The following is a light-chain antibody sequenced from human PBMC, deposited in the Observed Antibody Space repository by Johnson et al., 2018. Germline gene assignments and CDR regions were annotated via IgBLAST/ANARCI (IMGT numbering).Light chain of an antibody. CDR2: ENN. J-gene: IGLJ1*01. CDR1: SSNIGNNY. CDR3: GTWESSLSAGNV. Sequence: QSVLTQPPSVSAAPGQKVTISCSGSSSNIGNNYVSWYQQLPGTAPKLLIYENNKRPPGFPDRFSGSQSGTSATLGITGLQTGDAAEYYCGTWESSLSAGNVCGTGTKVSVL. V-gene: IGLV1-51*02.